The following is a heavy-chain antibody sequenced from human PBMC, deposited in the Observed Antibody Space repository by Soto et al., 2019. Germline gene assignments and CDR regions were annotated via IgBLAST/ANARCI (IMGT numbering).Heavy chain of an antibody. D-gene: IGHD1-26*01. CDR1: GFTFSSYA. CDR3: ARRGSGSYYDY. V-gene: IGHV3-23*01. Sequence: EVQLLESGGGLIQPGGSLRLSCAASGFTFSSYAMRWARQAPVKGLEWVSAISGSGDSTYYADSVKGRFTISRDNSKNTLYLQMNSLRAEDTAVHYCARRGSGSYYDYWGQGTLVTVSS. J-gene: IGHJ4*02. CDR2: ISGSGDST.